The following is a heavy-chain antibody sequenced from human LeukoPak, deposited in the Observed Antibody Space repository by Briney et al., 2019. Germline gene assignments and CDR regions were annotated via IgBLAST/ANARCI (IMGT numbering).Heavy chain of an antibody. CDR3: AVSGDILTGYTARSSGYPDDY. Sequence: SVKVSCKASGGTFSSYAISWVRQAPGQGLEWRGGIIPIFGTANYAQKFQGRVTITTDESTSTAYMELSSLRSEDTAVYYCAVSGDILTGYTARSSGYPDDYWGQGTLVTVSS. D-gene: IGHD3-9*01. CDR2: IIPIFGTA. V-gene: IGHV1-69*05. CDR1: GGTFSSYA. J-gene: IGHJ4*02.